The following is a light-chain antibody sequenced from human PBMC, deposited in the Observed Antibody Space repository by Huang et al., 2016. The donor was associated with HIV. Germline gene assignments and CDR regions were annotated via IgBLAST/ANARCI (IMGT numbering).Light chain of an antibody. CDR3: QQSYSTSPLT. J-gene: IGKJ4*01. Sequence: DIQMTQSPSSLSASVGDRVTITCRASQSISSYLNWYQQKPGKAPKLLIYAASSLQSGVPSRVSGSGSGTDFTLTISSLQPEDFAPDYCQQSYSTSPLTFGGGTKVEIK. CDR1: QSISSY. CDR2: AAS. V-gene: IGKV1-39*01.